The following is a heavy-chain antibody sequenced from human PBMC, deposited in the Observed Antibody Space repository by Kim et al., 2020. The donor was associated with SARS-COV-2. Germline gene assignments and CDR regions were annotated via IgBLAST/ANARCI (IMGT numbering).Heavy chain of an antibody. J-gene: IGHJ4*02. V-gene: IGHV3-33*01. D-gene: IGHD2-15*01. CDR2: IWYDGSNK. CDR1: GFTFSSYG. CDR3: ARDLGVGALDY. Sequence: GGSLRLSCAATGFTFSSYGMHWVRQAPGKGLEWVAVIWYDGSNKNYGDSVKGRFTISKDNSENTLNLQMNSLRAEDTAVYYCARDLGVGALDYWGQGIQV.